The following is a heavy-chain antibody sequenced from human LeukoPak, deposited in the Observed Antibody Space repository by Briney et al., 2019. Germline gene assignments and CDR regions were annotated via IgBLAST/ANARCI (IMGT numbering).Heavy chain of an antibody. V-gene: IGHV1-69*13. CDR2: IIPIFGTA. J-gene: IGHJ4*02. D-gene: IGHD3-3*01. CDR1: GGTFSSYA. Sequence: SVKVSCEASGGTFSSYAISWVRQAPGQGLEWMGGIIPIFGTANYAQKFQGRVTITADESTSTAYMELSSLRSEDTAVYYCARVFSITIFGVVQYYFDYWGQGTLVTASS. CDR3: ARVFSITIFGVVQYYFDY.